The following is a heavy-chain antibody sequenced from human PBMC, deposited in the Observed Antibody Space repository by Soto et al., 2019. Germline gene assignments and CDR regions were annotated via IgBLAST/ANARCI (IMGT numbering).Heavy chain of an antibody. CDR1: GFTFSSYA. D-gene: IGHD3-3*01. J-gene: IGHJ4*02. V-gene: IGHV3-23*01. CDR2: ISGSGGST. Sequence: EVQLLESGGGLVQPGGSLRLSCAASGFTFSSYAMSWVRQAPGKGLEWVSAISGSGGSTYYADSVKGRFTISRDNSKNTLDLQMNKLRGGDTGVYYCAKAHYDFWSGYYTHYYFDYWGQGTLVTVSS. CDR3: AKAHYDFWSGYYTHYYFDY.